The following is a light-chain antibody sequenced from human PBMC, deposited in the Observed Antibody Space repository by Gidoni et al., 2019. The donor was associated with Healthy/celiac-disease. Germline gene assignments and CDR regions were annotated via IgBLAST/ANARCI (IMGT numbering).Light chain of an antibody. Sequence: DIQITQSPSTLSASVGDRVTITCRASQSISSWLAWYQQKPGKAPNRLIYRASNLQSGVPSRFSGSGSGTEFTLTISSLQPDDFATYYCQQYYSSPYTFXQXTKLEI. CDR1: QSISSW. CDR3: QQYYSSPYT. J-gene: IGKJ2*01. CDR2: RAS. V-gene: IGKV1-5*03.